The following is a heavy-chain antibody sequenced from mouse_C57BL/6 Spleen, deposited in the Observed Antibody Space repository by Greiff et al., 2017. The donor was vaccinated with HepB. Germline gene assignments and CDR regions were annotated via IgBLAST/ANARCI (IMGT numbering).Heavy chain of an antibody. Sequence: VQLQQPGAELVRPGSSVKLSCKASGYTFTSYWMHWVKQRPIQGLEWIGNIDPSDSETHYNQKFKDKATLTVDKSSSTAYMQLSSLTSEDSAVYYCARSRAYYSNAWFAYWGQGTLVTVSA. D-gene: IGHD2-5*01. J-gene: IGHJ3*01. CDR2: IDPSDSET. CDR3: ARSRAYYSNAWFAY. V-gene: IGHV1-52*01. CDR1: GYTFTSYW.